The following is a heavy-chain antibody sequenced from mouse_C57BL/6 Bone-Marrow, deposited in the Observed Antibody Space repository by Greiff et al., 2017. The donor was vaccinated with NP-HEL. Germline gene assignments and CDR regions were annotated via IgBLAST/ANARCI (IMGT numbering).Heavy chain of an antibody. Sequence: QVQLQQSGAELARPGASVKLSCKASGYTFTSYGISWVKQRTGQGLEWIGEIYPRSGNTYYNEKFKAKATLTADKSSSTAYMELRSLTSEDSAVYFCANGSSYGAMDYWGQGTSVTVSS. V-gene: IGHV1-81*01. CDR1: GYTFTSYG. CDR3: ANGSSYGAMDY. D-gene: IGHD1-1*01. CDR2: IYPRSGNT. J-gene: IGHJ4*01.